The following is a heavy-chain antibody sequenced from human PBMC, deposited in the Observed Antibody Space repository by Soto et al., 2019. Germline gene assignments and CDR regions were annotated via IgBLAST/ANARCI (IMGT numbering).Heavy chain of an antibody. CDR3: ARQDFKYYDILTGYPGLLDY. CDR2: IYYSGST. J-gene: IGHJ4*02. CDR1: CGSISSSSYY. Sequence: PSETLSLTCTVSCGSISSSSYYWGWIRQPPGKGLEWIGSIYYSGSTYYNPSLKSRVTISVDTSKNQFSLKLSSVTAADTAVYYCARQDFKYYDILTGYPGLLDYWGQGTLVTVSS. D-gene: IGHD3-9*01. V-gene: IGHV4-39*01.